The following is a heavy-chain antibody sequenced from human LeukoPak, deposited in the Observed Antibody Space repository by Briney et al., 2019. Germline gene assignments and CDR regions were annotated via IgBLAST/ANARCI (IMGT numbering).Heavy chain of an antibody. J-gene: IGHJ4*02. CDR2: ISSSGSTI. Sequence: GGSLRLSCAASGFTFSDYYMSWIRQAPGRGLEWVSYISSSGSTICYADSVKGRFTISRDNAKNSLYLQMNSLRAEDTAVYYCARDYDFWSGYPDYWGQGTLVTVSS. D-gene: IGHD3-3*01. CDR1: GFTFSDYY. CDR3: ARDYDFWSGYPDY. V-gene: IGHV3-11*04.